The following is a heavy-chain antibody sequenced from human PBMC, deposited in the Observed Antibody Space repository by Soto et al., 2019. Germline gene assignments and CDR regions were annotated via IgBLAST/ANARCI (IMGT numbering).Heavy chain of an antibody. J-gene: IGHJ6*02. CDR1: GYTFTSYA. CDR3: ARDRGGYYDFWSGYRRRGMDV. CDR2: INAGNGNT. V-gene: IGHV1-3*01. D-gene: IGHD3-3*01. Sequence: ASVKVSCKASGYTFTSYAMHWVRQAPGQRLEWMGWINAGNGNTKYSQKFQGRVTITRDTSASTAYMELSSLRSEDTAVYYCARDRGGYYDFWSGYRRRGMDVWGQGTTVTVSS.